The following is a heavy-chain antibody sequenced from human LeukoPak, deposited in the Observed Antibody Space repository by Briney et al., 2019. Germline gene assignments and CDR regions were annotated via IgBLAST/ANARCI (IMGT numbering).Heavy chain of an antibody. D-gene: IGHD1-7*01. V-gene: IGHV6-1*01. Sequence: SQTLSLTCAISGDSVSSNSASWNWIRQSPSRGLESLGRIYYRSKWYNDYAVSVKGRITINPDTSKNQFSLQLNSVTPEDTAVYYCARAVGGNYPILDAFDIWGQGTMVTVSS. CDR2: IYYRSKWYN. J-gene: IGHJ3*02. CDR3: ARAVGGNYPILDAFDI. CDR1: GDSVSSNSAS.